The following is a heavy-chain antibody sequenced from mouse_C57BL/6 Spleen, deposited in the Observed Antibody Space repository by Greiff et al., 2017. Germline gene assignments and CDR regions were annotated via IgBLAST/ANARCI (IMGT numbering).Heavy chain of an antibody. J-gene: IGHJ2*01. D-gene: IGHD4-1*01. Sequence: EVMLVESGGGLVQPGGSLKLSCAASGFTFSDYYMYWVRQTPEKRLEWVAYISNGGGSTYYPDTVKGRFTISRDNAKNTLYLQMSRLKSEDTAMYYCARQLGGYFDYWGQGTTLTVSS. V-gene: IGHV5-12*01. CDR1: GFTFSDYY. CDR2: ISNGGGST. CDR3: ARQLGGYFDY.